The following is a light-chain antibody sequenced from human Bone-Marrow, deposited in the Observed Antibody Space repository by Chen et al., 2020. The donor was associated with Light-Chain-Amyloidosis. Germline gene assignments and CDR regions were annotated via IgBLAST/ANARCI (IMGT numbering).Light chain of an antibody. CDR1: TGAATSGYY. CDR3: LLYYGGAWV. Sequence: QTVVTQEPSLTVSPGGTVTLTCASSTGAATSGYYPKWFQQKPGQAPRALIYSTSNKDSRTPARFSGSLLGGKAALTLSGVQPEDEAEYYCLLYYGGAWVFGGGTKLTVL. CDR2: STS. J-gene: IGLJ3*02. V-gene: IGLV7-43*01.